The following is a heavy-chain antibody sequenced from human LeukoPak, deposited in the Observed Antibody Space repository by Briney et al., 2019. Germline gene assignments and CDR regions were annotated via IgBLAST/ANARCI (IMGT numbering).Heavy chain of an antibody. Sequence: PGGSLRLSCAASGFTFNSYAMSWVRQAPGKGLEWVSAISGSGGSTYYADSVKGRFTISRDNSKNTLYLQMNSLRAEDTAVYYCAKEPVSYYYDSSGYYRGGFWDYWGQGTLVTVSS. CDR2: ISGSGGST. J-gene: IGHJ4*02. CDR3: AKEPVSYYYDSSGYYRGGFWDY. V-gene: IGHV3-23*01. D-gene: IGHD3-22*01. CDR1: GFTFNSYA.